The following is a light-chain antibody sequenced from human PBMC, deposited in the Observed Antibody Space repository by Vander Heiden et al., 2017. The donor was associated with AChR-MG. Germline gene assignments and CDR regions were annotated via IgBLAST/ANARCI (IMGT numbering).Light chain of an antibody. CDR2: SDN. CDR3: AAWDDGLNGPV. CDR1: TSNIGNNH. V-gene: IGLV1-44*01. Sequence: QSVLTQPPSASGTPGQRVTISCSGSTSNIGNNHASWYRHPPGTAPKLLIYSDNLRPSGVPDRFSGSKSGTSVSLAISGLQSEDEADYYCAAWDDGLNGPVFGGGTRVTVL. J-gene: IGLJ3*02.